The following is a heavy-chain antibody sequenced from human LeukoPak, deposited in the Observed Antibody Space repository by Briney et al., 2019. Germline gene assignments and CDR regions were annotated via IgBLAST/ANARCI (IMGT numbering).Heavy chain of an antibody. CDR3: ATGREGAFNWFDP. J-gene: IGHJ5*02. Sequence: GGSLRLSCAASGFTVSSNYMSWVRQAPGKGLEWVSVIYSGGSTYYADSVKGRFTISRDNSKNTLYLQMNSLRAEDTAVYYCATGREGAFNWFDPWGQGTLVTVSS. CDR1: GFTVSSNY. D-gene: IGHD3-3*02. V-gene: IGHV3-53*01. CDR2: IYSGGST.